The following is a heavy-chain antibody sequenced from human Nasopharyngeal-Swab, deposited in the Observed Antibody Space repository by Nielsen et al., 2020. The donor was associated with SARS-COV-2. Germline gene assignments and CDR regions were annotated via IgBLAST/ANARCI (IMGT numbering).Heavy chain of an antibody. CDR1: GFRFFDYA. CDR3: AKGLLFAGVVSYNRHYSYALNV. CDR2: ITWTSGNI. Sequence: SLKLSCAASGFRFFDYAMYWVRQAPWKGLDWVSSITWTSGNIDYAYSVKGRFTVSRDNAKNSLYLQMNSLRAEDTALYHCAKGLLFAGVVSYNRHYSYALNVWGKGTKVTVSS. J-gene: IGHJ6*04. V-gene: IGHV3-9*01. D-gene: IGHD3-3*01.